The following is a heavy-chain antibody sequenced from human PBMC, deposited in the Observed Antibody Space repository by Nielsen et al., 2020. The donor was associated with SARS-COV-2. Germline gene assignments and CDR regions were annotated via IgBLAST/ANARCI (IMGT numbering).Heavy chain of an antibody. V-gene: IGHV1-8*01. Sequence: ASVKVSCKASGYTFTSYDINWVRQATGQGLEWLGWMNPNSGNTGYAQKFQGRVTMTRNTSISTAYMELSSLRSEDTAVYYCARRPLRITQRPFDYWGQGTLVTVSS. J-gene: IGHJ4*02. CDR3: ARRPLRITQRPFDY. D-gene: IGHD1-1*01. CDR2: MNPNSGNT. CDR1: GYTFTSYD.